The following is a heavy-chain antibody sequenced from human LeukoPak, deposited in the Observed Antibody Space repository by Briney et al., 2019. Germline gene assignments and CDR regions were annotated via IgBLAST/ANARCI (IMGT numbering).Heavy chain of an antibody. V-gene: IGHV4-34*01. CDR1: GGSFSGYY. J-gene: IGHJ4*02. Sequence: SETLSLTCAVYGGSFSGYYWSWIRQPPGKGLEWIGEINHRGSTNYNPSLKSRVTVSLDTSKNQFSLKLSSVTAADTAVYYCAEGGTGHLDYWGQGILVTVSS. D-gene: IGHD1-1*01. CDR3: AEGGTGHLDY. CDR2: INHRGST.